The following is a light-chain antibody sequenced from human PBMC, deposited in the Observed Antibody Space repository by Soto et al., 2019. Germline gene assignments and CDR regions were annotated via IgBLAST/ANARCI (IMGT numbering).Light chain of an antibody. CDR3: QKYYKWPRT. J-gene: IGKJ1*01. CDR2: GAS. Sequence: ETVMTQSAATLSVSPGERATLSCRASQSVSTNLAWYQQKPGQAPRVLIYGASTRVTGIPARFSGSGSGTEFALTISSLQSEDFAVYYCQKYYKWPRTFGQGTKVEIK. V-gene: IGKV3-15*01. CDR1: QSVSTN.